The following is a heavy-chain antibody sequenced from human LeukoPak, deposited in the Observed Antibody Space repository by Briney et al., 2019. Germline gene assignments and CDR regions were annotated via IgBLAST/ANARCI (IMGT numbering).Heavy chain of an antibody. CDR2: ISGSGGST. D-gene: IGHD2-2*01. CDR3: AKDLRVVVRGWFDP. V-gene: IGHV3-23*01. J-gene: IGHJ5*02. CDR1: GFTFSSYA. Sequence: GGSLRLPCAASGFTFSSYAMSWVRQAPGKGLEWVSAISGSGGSTYYADSVKGRFTISRDNSKNTLYLQMNSLRAEDTAVYYCAKDLRVVVRGWFDPWGQGTLVTVSS.